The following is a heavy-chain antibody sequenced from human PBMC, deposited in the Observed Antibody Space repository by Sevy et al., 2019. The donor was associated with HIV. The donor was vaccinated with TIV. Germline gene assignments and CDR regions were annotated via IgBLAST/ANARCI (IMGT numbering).Heavy chain of an antibody. D-gene: IGHD4-17*01. CDR3: ARDHEKDGDLGDYYYYAMDV. CDR1: GFTFSDYY. J-gene: IGHJ6*02. V-gene: IGHV3-11*01. Sequence: GGSLRLSCAASGFTFSDYYMSWIRQAPGKGLEWISYISGSDGTIYYSDSVKGRFTISRDNAKNSLYLHMNSLRAEDMAVYYCARDHEKDGDLGDYYYYAMDVWGQGTTVTVSS. CDR2: ISGSDGTI.